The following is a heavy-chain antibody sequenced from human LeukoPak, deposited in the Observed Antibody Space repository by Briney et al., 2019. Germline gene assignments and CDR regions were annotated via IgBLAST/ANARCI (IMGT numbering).Heavy chain of an antibody. CDR2: IYHSGST. D-gene: IGHD3-22*01. Sequence: PSETLSLTCAVFGGSISSSNWWSWVRQPPGKGLEWIGEIYHSGSTNYNPSLKSRDTISVDKSKNQFSLKLSSVTAADTAVYYCARESDSGYYINGAFDIWGQGTMVTVSS. J-gene: IGHJ3*02. V-gene: IGHV4-4*02. CDR3: ARESDSGYYINGAFDI. CDR1: GGSISSSNW.